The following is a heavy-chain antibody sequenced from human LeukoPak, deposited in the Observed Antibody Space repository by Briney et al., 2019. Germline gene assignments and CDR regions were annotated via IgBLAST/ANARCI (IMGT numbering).Heavy chain of an antibody. CDR1: GYTFTGYY. V-gene: IGHV1-2*02. D-gene: IGHD3-22*01. J-gene: IGHJ4*02. CDR2: INPNSGGT. Sequence: ASVKVSCMASGYTFTGYYIHWVRQAPGQGLEWMGWINPNSGGTNYAQKFQGRVTMTRDTSISTAYMELSRLRSDDTAVYYCARGAYYYDSSDYYYEGNPFDYWGQGTLVTVSS. CDR3: ARGAYYYDSSDYYYEGNPFDY.